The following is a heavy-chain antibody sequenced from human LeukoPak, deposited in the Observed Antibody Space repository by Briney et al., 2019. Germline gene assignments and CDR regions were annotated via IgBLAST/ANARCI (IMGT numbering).Heavy chain of an antibody. D-gene: IGHD1-26*01. CDR1: GFTFSSYG. J-gene: IGHJ4*02. CDR3: AIWGGGQQIVGVFDY. V-gene: IGHV3-33*08. Sequence: PGGSLRLSCAASGFTFSSYGMHWVRQAPGKGLEWVAVIWYGGSNKYYADSVKGRFTISRDNSKNTLYLQMNSLRAEDTAVYYCAIWGGGQQIVGVFDYWGQGTLVTVSS. CDR2: IWYGGSNK.